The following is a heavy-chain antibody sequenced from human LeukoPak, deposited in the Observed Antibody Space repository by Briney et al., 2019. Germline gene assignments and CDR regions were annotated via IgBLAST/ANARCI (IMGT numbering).Heavy chain of an antibody. Sequence: SETLSLTCTVSGGSISSYYWSWIRQPPGKGLEWIGYIYYSGSTNYNPSLKSRVTISVDTSKNQFSLKLSSVTAADTAVYYCANTLGGFFDYWGQGTLVTVSS. V-gene: IGHV4-59*08. CDR3: ANTLGGFFDY. CDR1: GGSISSYY. CDR2: IYYSGST. J-gene: IGHJ4*02. D-gene: IGHD3-16*01.